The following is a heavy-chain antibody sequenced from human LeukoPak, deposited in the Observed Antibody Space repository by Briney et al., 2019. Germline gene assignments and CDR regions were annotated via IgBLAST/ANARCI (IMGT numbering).Heavy chain of an antibody. D-gene: IGHD5-24*01. CDR1: GGSISSSSYY. CDR3: SRGGWLQLQITNYDYYYMDV. Sequence: SETLSLTCTVSGGSISSSSYYWGWIRQPPGKGLEWIGCIYYTGSTYYNPSLKSRVTISVDTSKNQFSLQLNSVTPEDTAVYYCSRGGWLQLQITNYDYYYMDVWGKGTTVTVS. CDR2: IYYTGST. J-gene: IGHJ6*03. V-gene: IGHV4-39*01.